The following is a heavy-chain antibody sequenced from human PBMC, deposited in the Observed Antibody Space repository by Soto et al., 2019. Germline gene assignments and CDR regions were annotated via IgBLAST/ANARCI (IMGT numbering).Heavy chain of an antibody. D-gene: IGHD3-16*01. CDR3: ARDQGGQSGNFIFDT. V-gene: IGHV3-33*01. CDR2: MWYHGRDL. Sequence: GGSLRLSCAASGFSFSDYVMHWVRQAPGKGLDWVAVMWYHGRDLFYADSVKGRFTISRDNSKNTLYLQMNSLRAEDTAVYYCARDQGGQSGNFIFDTCRQLPPVTASS. J-gene: IGHJ5*02. CDR1: GFSFSDYV.